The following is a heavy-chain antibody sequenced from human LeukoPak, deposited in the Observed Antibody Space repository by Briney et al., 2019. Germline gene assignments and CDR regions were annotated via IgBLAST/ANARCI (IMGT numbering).Heavy chain of an antibody. CDR2: IIPIFGTA. V-gene: IGHV1-69*13. J-gene: IGHJ4*02. CDR3: ARALYYYDSSGYSTLYFDY. CDR1: GGTFSSNA. D-gene: IGHD3-22*01. Sequence: SVKVSCKASGGTFSSNAISWVRQAPGQGLEWMGGIIPIFGTANYAQKFQGRVTITADESTSTAYMELSSLRSEDTAVYYCARALYYYDSSGYSTLYFDYWGQGTLVTVSS.